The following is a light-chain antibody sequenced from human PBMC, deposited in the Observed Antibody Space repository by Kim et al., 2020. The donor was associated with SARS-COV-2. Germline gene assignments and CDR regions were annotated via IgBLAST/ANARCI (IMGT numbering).Light chain of an antibody. CDR1: QGISSD. Sequence: ASVGDRVTITCRARQGISSDLAWYQQKPGKAPKLLIYAASTLQSGVPSRFSGSGSGTDFTLTISSLQPEDFATYYCQQLNSYPWTFGQGTKVDIK. CDR3: QQLNSYPWT. CDR2: AAS. J-gene: IGKJ1*01. V-gene: IGKV1-9*01.